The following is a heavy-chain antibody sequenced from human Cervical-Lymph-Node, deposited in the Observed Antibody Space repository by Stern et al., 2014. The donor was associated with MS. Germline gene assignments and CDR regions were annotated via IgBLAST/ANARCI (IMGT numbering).Heavy chain of an antibody. CDR2: IYYRGTT. CDR3: ARATNL. Sequence: QVQLQESGPGLLRPSETLSLTCNVSGASITSHFWSWIRQPPGKGLEWIGYIYYRGTTTYNASLKGRVAITTTTSKTQFSLRLSSVTAADTAVYYCARATNLWGQGILVTVSS. J-gene: IGHJ5*02. CDR1: GASITSHF. V-gene: IGHV4-59*11.